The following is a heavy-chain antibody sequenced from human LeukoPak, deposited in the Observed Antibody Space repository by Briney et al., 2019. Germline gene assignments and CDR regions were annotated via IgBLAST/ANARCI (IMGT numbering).Heavy chain of an antibody. J-gene: IGHJ1*01. D-gene: IGHD3-10*01. V-gene: IGHV3-74*01. Sequence: GGSLRLSCAASGFTFRSYWMHWVRQAPGKGLVWVSRINSDGSSTNYADSAKGRFTISRDNAKNTLYMQMNSLRAEDTAVYYCARVGGSGSGTYQPEYFQHWGQGTLVIVSS. CDR1: GFTFRSYW. CDR3: ARVGGSGSGTYQPEYFQH. CDR2: INSDGSST.